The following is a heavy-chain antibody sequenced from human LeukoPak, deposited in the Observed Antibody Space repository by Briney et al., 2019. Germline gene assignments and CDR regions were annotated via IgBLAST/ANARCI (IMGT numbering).Heavy chain of an antibody. CDR1: GFTFSSYA. CDR3: ARDGYSSGWYGSEDAFDI. CDR2: ISSSSSYT. J-gene: IGHJ3*02. V-gene: IGHV3-11*06. Sequence: GGSLRLSCAASGFTFSSYAMSWIRQAPGKGLEWVSYISSSSSYTNYADSVKGRFTISRDNAKNSLYLQMNSLRAEDTAVYYCARDGYSSGWYGSEDAFDIWGQGTMVTVSS. D-gene: IGHD6-19*01.